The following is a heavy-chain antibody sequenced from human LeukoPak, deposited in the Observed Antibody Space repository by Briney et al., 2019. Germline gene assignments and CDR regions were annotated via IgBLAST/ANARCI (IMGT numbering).Heavy chain of an antibody. D-gene: IGHD3-22*01. CDR1: GGSISSSSYY. CDR2: IYYSGRA. Sequence: SETLSLTCTVSGGSISSSSYYWGWLRQPPGKGLEWIGSIYYSGRAYYNPSLKSRFTISIDPAKNHFSLNLSSVTAEDTAVYYCARRRYYDSTGYLDWGQGTLVTVSS. V-gene: IGHV4-39*02. CDR3: ARRRYYDSTGYLD. J-gene: IGHJ1*01.